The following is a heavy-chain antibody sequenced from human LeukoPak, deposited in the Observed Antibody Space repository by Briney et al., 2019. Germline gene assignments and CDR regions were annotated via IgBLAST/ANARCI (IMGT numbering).Heavy chain of an antibody. CDR2: INPGDTNI. J-gene: IGHJ4*02. CDR3: ARPRRAERDEDF. V-gene: IGHV5-51*01. CDR1: GYSFTNYW. Sequence: GESLKISCRASGYSFTNYWIGWVRQMAGKGLEWMGMINPGDTNIAYSPSFQGQVTISADRSINTAYLQWSSLKASDTAMYYCARPRRAERDEDFWGQGTLVTVSS. D-gene: IGHD1-1*01.